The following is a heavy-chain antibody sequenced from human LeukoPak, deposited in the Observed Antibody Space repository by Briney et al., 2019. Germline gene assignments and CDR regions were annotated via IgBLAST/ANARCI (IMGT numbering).Heavy chain of an antibody. CDR3: AAMVAGTATY. CDR1: GYTFTSYG. CDR2: INTNTGNP. J-gene: IGHJ4*02. D-gene: IGHD5-18*01. V-gene: IGHV7-4-1*02. Sequence: ASVKVSCKASGYTFTSYGISWVRQAPGQGLEWMGWINTNTGNPTYAQGFTGRFVFSMDTSVTTAYLQISSLKAEDTALYYCAAMVAGTATYWGQGTLVTVSS.